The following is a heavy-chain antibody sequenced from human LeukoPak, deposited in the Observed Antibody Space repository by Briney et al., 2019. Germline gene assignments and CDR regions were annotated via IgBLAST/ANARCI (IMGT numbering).Heavy chain of an antibody. V-gene: IGHV3-21*01. CDR2: ISSSSSYI. Sequence: PGGSLRLSCAASGFTFSSYSMNWVRQAPGKGLEWVSSISSSSSYIYYADSVKGRFTISRDNAKNSLYLQMNSLRAEDTAVYYCARDGGADYGDSFDYWGQGTLVTVSS. CDR1: GFTFSSYS. J-gene: IGHJ4*02. D-gene: IGHD4-17*01. CDR3: ARDGGADYGDSFDY.